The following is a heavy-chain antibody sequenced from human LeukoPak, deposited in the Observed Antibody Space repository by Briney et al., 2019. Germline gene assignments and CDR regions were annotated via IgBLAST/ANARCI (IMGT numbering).Heavy chain of an antibody. J-gene: IGHJ4*02. CDR2: IYYSGST. CDR1: GGSISSSSYY. D-gene: IGHD3-10*01. CDR3: ARGTVDGSGSYSAPFDY. V-gene: IGHV4-39*07. Sequence: PSETLSLTCTVSGGSISSSSYYWGWIRQPPGKGLEGIGSIYYSGSTYYNPSLKSRVTISVDTSKNQFSLKLTSVTAADTAIYYCARGTVDGSGSYSAPFDYWGQGTLVTVSS.